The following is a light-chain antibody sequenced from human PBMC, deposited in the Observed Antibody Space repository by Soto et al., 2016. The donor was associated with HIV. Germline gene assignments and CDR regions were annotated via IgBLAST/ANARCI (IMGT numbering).Light chain of an antibody. CDR3: YSAADNNWV. J-gene: IGLJ3*02. CDR2: KDS. Sequence: SYELTQPSSVSVSPGQTARITCSGDVLAKKYARWFQQKPGQAPVLVIYKDSERPSGIPERFSGSSSGTTVTLAISGAQVEDEADYYCYSAADNNWVFGGGTKADRP. CDR1: VLAKKY. V-gene: IGLV3-27*01.